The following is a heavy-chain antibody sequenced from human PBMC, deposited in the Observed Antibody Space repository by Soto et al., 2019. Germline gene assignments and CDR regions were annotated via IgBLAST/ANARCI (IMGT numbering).Heavy chain of an antibody. Sequence: EVQLVESGGGLVKPGGSLRLSCAASGFTFSSYSMNWVRQAPGKGLEWVSSISCSTSYIYYADSVKGRFTISRDNAKNYLYLQMNSLRAEDTAVYYCARVVDYCDPYYYYGMDVWGKGTTVTVSS. D-gene: IGHD3-22*01. CDR1: GFTFSSYS. CDR3: ARVVDYCDPYYYYGMDV. V-gene: IGHV3-21*01. CDR2: ISCSTSYI. J-gene: IGHJ6*04.